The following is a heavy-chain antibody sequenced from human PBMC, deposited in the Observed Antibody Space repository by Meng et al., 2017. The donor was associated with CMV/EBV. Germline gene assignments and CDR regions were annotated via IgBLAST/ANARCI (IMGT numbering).Heavy chain of an antibody. CDR1: GGSISSYY. CDR2: IYTSGST. CDR3: ARGGLYYYDSSGHFDY. J-gene: IGHJ4*02. D-gene: IGHD3-22*01. V-gene: IGHV4-4*07. Sequence: QASLQGSGPGLVKPPETLSVTCPVSGGSISSYYWSWIRQPAGKGLEWIGRIYTSGSTNYNPSLKSRVTMSVDTSKNQFSLKLSSVTAADTAVYYCARGGLYYYDSSGHFDYWGQGTLVTVSS.